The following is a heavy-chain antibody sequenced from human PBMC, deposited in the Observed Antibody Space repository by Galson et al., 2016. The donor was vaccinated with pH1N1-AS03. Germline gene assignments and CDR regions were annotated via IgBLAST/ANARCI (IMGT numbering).Heavy chain of an antibody. V-gene: IGHV4-34*01. CDR1: GGSFSGYY. CDR3: ARGPVETRDYYNGLDV. D-gene: IGHD5-24*01. CDR2: INHSGGT. Sequence: SETLSLTCDVSGGSFSGYYWSWIRQPPGKGLEWIGEINHSGGTNYNPSLKSRVTISVDTSRNRFSLKLNSVTAADTAVYYCARGPVETRDYYNGLDVWGQGTPVTLSS. J-gene: IGHJ6*02.